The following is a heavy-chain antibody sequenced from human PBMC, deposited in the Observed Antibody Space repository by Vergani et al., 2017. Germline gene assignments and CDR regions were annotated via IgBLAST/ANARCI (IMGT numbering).Heavy chain of an antibody. CDR2: INHSGST. CDR3: AREGYDILTGYRLIDY. J-gene: IGHJ4*02. V-gene: IGHV4-61*02. D-gene: IGHD3-9*01. Sequence: QVQLQESGPGLVKPSQTLSLTCTVSGGSISSGRYYWSWIRQPAGKGLEWIGEINHSGSTNYNPSLKSRVPISVDTSKNQFSLKLSSVTAADTAVYYCAREGYDILTGYRLIDYWGQGTLVTVSS. CDR1: GGSISSGRYY.